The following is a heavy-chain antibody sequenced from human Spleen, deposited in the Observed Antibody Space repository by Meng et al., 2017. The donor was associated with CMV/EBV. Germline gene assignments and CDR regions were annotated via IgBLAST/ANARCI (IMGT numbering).Heavy chain of an antibody. CDR1: GYFFTGYH. CDR3: ARTLYYYGSGSYIPVDN. Sequence: ASVKVSCKASGYFFTGYHIHWVRQAPGEGLEWMGWIIPNSGDTNYAQKFQGRVTMTTDTSITTAYMELTRLTSDDTAVYYCARTLYYYGSGSYIPVDNWGQGTLVTVS. J-gene: IGHJ4*02. V-gene: IGHV1-2*02. D-gene: IGHD3-10*01. CDR2: IIPNSGDT.